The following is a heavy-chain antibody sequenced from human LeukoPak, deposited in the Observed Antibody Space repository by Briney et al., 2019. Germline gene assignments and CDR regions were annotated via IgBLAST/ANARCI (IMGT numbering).Heavy chain of an antibody. V-gene: IGHV1-24*01. CDR2: FDPEDGET. CDR1: GYTLTEIS. D-gene: IGHD5-12*01. Sequence: ASVKASCKVFGYTLTEISIHWVRQAPGRGLEWMGGFDPEDGETIYAEKFQARVTLTEDTSRDTAYMELSSLRSEDTAVYYCATTGPVTVATTGWFDPWGQGTLVTVSS. J-gene: IGHJ5*02. CDR3: ATTGPVTVATTGWFDP.